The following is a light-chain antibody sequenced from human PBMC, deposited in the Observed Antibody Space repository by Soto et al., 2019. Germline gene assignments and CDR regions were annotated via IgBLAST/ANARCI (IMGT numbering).Light chain of an antibody. CDR2: AAS. V-gene: IGKV1-17*01. CDR3: LQLNTYPWT. Sequence: DIQMTQSPSSLCASVGXRXXXXXRASQVITNDLGWYQQKPGKAPKRLIYAASTLQSGVPSRFSGSGPGTEFTLTISSLQPEDVATYYCLQLNTYPWTFGQGTKVDIK. CDR1: QVITND. J-gene: IGKJ1*01.